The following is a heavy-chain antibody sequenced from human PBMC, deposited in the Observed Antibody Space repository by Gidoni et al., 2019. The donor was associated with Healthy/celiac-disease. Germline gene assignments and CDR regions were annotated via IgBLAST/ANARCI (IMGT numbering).Heavy chain of an antibody. J-gene: IGHJ6*02. V-gene: IGHV3-64*01. D-gene: IGHD3-22*01. CDR1: GFTFSSYA. Sequence: EVQLVESGGGLVQPGGSLRLSCAASGFTFSSYAMHWVRQAPGKGLEYVSAISSNGGSTYYANAVKGRCTISRDNSKNTLYLQMGSLRAEDMAVYYCARGRDYYDSSGYVYYYYYGMDVWGQGTTVTVSS. CDR3: ARGRDYYDSSGYVYYYYYGMDV. CDR2: ISSNGGST.